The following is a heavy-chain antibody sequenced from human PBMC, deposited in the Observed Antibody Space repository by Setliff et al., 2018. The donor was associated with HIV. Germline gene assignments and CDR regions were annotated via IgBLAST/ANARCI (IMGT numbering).Heavy chain of an antibody. CDR2: ISGSGDST. D-gene: IGHD2-15*01. J-gene: IGHJ6*02. CDR3: AKTLPTLYPPHDYYFAMDV. Sequence: PGGSLRLSCAASGFTFSRYAMSWVRQAPGKGLAWVSVISGSGDSTFYADSLKGRFTISRDNSKNTLYLQMNSLRAEDTAVYYCAKTLPTLYPPHDYYFAMDVWGQGTTVTVSS. V-gene: IGHV3-23*01. CDR1: GFTFSRYA.